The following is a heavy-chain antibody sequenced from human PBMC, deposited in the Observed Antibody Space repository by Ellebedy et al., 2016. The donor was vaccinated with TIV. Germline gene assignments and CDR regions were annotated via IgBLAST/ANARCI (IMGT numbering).Heavy chain of an antibody. D-gene: IGHD1-7*01. V-gene: IGHV3-30*18. CDR2: ISYDGTEK. CDR1: EFTFSTYH. J-gene: IGHJ6*02. CDR3: AKVLRRELFYYYYAMDV. Sequence: PGGSLRLSCAASEFTFSTYHMHWVRQAPGKGLVWVAVISYDGTEKYYADSVKGRFTISRDNSKNTLSLQMNSLRAEDTAVYYCAKVLRRELFYYYYAMDVWGQGTTVTVSS.